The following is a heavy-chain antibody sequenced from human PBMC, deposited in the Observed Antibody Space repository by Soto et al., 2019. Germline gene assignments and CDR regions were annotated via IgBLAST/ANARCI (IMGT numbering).Heavy chain of an antibody. CDR3: VSLVERSDIAFDI. J-gene: IGHJ3*02. D-gene: IGHD6-6*01. V-gene: IGHV3-30*03. CDR2: ISYDGINK. CDR1: GFTFSSYG. Sequence: GGSLRLSCAASGFTFSSYGMHWVRQAPGKGLEWVAVISYDGINKYYADSVKGRFTISRDNSKNTLYLQMNSLRVEDTAVYYCVSLVERSDIAFDILGQGTMVTVSS.